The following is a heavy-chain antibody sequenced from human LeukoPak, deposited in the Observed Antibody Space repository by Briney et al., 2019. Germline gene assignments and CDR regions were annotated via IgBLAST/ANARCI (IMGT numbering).Heavy chain of an antibody. CDR2: ISYDGSNK. D-gene: IGHD3-3*01. CDR3: ARGEWSRRYYFDY. CDR1: GFTFSSYA. J-gene: IGHJ4*02. V-gene: IGHV3-30-3*01. Sequence: PGGSLRLSCAASGFTFSSYAMHWVRQAPGKGLEWVAVISYDGSNKYYADSVKGRFTISRGNSKNTLYLQMNSLRAEDTAVYYCARGEWSRRYYFDYWGQGTLVTVSS.